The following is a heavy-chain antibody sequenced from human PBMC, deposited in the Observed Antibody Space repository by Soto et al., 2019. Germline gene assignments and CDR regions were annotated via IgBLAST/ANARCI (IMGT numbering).Heavy chain of an antibody. CDR2: IYWDDDE. V-gene: IGHV2-5*02. CDR3: AHRPRGFSYHFDY. D-gene: IGHD5-18*01. J-gene: IGHJ4*02. CDR1: GFSLTTRGVG. Sequence: QITLKESGPTLVRPTQTLTLTCSFSGFSLTTRGVGVGWIRQPPGKALEGLALIYWDDDEGYSPSLKSRLTITKDTSKHQVVLTMTNMDPVETVTYYCAHRPRGFSYHFDYWGQGPLVTVSS.